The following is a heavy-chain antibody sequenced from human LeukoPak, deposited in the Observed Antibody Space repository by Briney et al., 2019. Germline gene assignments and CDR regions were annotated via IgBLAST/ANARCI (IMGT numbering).Heavy chain of an antibody. D-gene: IGHD5-18*01. V-gene: IGHV3-7*01. CDR1: GFTFTNAW. CDR2: INPDGNKK. CDR3: ARDLAYSRLDY. J-gene: IGHJ4*02. Sequence: GGSLRLSCAASGFTFTNAWMDWVRQAPGKGLEWVASINPDGNKKYSADSVKGRFTISRDNAENSLYLQMNSLRVEDTAFYYCARDLAYSRLDYWGQGMLVTVSS.